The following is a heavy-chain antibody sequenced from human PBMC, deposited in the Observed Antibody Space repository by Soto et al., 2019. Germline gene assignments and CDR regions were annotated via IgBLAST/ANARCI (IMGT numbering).Heavy chain of an antibody. CDR2: ISSSDSTI. CDR1: GFTFSDYY. D-gene: IGHD5-12*01. V-gene: IGHV3-11*01. J-gene: IGHJ6*03. Sequence: QVLLVESGGGLVKPGGSLRLSCAASGFTFSDYYMNWIRQAPGKGLEWVSSISSSDSTIYYADSVKGRFTISRDNDKSSLFLQMNSLRAEDTAVYYCARGSYRGYGLDYYYHYMDVWGKGTTVTVSS. CDR3: ARGSYRGYGLDYYYHYMDV.